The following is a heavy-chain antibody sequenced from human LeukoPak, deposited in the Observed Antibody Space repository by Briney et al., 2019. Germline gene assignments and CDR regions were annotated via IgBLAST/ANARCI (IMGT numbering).Heavy chain of an antibody. Sequence: ASVKDSCKASGCTFTGYYMHWVRQAPGQGLEWMGWINPNGGGRNYAQKFQGRVTMTRDTSISTAYMELSRLRSDDTAVYYCARVLGDVGCNSTSCYLLAAAGYYYYGMDVWGQGTTVTVSS. J-gene: IGHJ6*02. CDR1: GCTFTGYY. CDR3: ARVLGDVGCNSTSCYLLAAAGYYYYGMDV. D-gene: IGHD2-2*01. CDR2: INPNGGGR. V-gene: IGHV1-2*02.